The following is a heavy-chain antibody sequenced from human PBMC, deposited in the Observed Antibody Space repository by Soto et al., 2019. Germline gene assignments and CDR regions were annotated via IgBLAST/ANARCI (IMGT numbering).Heavy chain of an antibody. Sequence: ASVKVSCKASGGTFSSYAISWVRQAPGQGLEWMGIINASGGSTRYAQKFQGRVTMTRDTSTSTVYMELSSLRSEDTAVYYCARGLTYYDSSGYLQGWFDPWGQGTLVTSPQ. J-gene: IGHJ5*02. V-gene: IGHV1-46*01. CDR1: GGTFSSYA. CDR2: INASGGST. CDR3: ARGLTYYDSSGYLQGWFDP. D-gene: IGHD3-22*01.